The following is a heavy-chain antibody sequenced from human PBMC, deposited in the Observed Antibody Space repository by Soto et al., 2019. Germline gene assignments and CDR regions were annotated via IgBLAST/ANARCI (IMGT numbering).Heavy chain of an antibody. D-gene: IGHD6-13*01. CDR3: ARGRYSSKHLGY. Sequence: ETLSLTCSVYGASFSGYYWSWIRQPPGKGLEWIGEINHSGSTNYNPSLKSRVTISLDTSKNQFSLKLSSVTAADTAVYYCARGRYSSKHLGYWGQGTLVTVYS. CDR2: INHSGST. CDR1: GASFSGYY. J-gene: IGHJ4*02. V-gene: IGHV4-34*01.